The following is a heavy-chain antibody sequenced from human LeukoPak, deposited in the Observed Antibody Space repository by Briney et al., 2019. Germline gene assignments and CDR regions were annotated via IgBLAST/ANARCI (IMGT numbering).Heavy chain of an antibody. V-gene: IGHV3-23*01. CDR3: AKDRHYYGSGSYYPY. J-gene: IGHJ4*02. Sequence: EGSLRLSCAASGFTFSSYAMSWVRQAPGKGREWVSAISGRGGSTYYADSVKGRFTISRDNSKNTLYLQMNSLRAEDTAVYYCAKDRHYYGSGSYYPYWGQGTLVTVSS. D-gene: IGHD3-10*01. CDR1: GFTFSSYA. CDR2: ISGRGGST.